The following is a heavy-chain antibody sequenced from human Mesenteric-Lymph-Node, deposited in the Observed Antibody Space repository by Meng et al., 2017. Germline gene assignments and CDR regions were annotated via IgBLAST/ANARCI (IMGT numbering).Heavy chain of an antibody. J-gene: IGHJ4*02. CDR1: GGTFSSYT. Sequence: SVKVSCKASGGTFSSYTISWVRQAPGQGLEWMGRIIPILGIANYAQKFQGRVTITADKSTSTAYMELSSLRSEDTAVYYCARDRGRMYKKYYFDYWGQGPRSPSPQ. CDR3: ARDRGRMYKKYYFDY. D-gene: IGHD1-1*01. CDR2: IIPILGIA. V-gene: IGHV1-69*04.